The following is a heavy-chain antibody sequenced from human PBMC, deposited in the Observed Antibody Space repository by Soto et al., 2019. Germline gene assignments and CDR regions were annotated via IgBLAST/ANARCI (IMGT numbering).Heavy chain of an antibody. Sequence: QVQLQESGPGLVKPSQTLSLTCTVSGDSFSSGDYKWSWIRQPPGKGLEWIGYTYYSGYTYNNPSLKRALTISVDTSKIQFSLQLTSVTAAQTAVYYCARSGDAVAFDYWGQGTLVTVS. CDR3: ARSGDAVAFDY. D-gene: IGHD4-17*01. V-gene: IGHV4-30-4*01. J-gene: IGHJ4*02. CDR2: TYYSGYT. CDR1: GDSFSSGDYK.